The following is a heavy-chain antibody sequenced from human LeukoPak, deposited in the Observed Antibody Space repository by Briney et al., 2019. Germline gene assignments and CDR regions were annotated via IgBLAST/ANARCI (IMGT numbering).Heavy chain of an antibody. V-gene: IGHV3-30*02. Sequence: PGGSLRVSCAASGFTFRNYGMNWVRRAPAKGLEWVAFIRYDGGNKYYADSVKGRFTISRDNSKNTLYLQISSLANENTAVYYCAKGPETYYYDSSPSHFDSWGQGTLVTVAS. CDR2: IRYDGGNK. D-gene: IGHD3-22*01. CDR3: AKGPETYYYDSSPSHFDS. CDR1: GFTFRNYG. J-gene: IGHJ4*02.